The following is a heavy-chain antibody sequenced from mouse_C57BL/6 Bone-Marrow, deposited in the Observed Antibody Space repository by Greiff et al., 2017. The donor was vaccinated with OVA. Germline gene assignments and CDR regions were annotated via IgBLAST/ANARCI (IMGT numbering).Heavy chain of an antibody. CDR2: IDPDGGDT. V-gene: IGHV14-2*01. Sequence: VHLQQSGAGLVRPGASVKLSCAASDFNFTAHYMPWVQQTTEQGLEWVGTIDPDGGDTNYPPKLQGQFTISADTSTNTVYLQMSSLTSEDTAVYYCARHGVWGFDYWGQGTLVTVSA. J-gene: IGHJ3*01. D-gene: IGHD2-10*02. CDR3: ARHGVWGFDY. CDR1: DFNFTAHY.